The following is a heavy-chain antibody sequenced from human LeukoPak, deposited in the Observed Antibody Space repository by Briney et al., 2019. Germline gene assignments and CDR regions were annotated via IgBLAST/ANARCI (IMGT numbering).Heavy chain of an antibody. D-gene: IGHD6-6*01. CDR1: GFSFSGHW. CDR3: ARGPNSNWSGLDF. CDR2: ISPTGSTT. Sequence: GGSLRLSCTASGFSFSGHWMHWARQLPGKGLVWVSRISPTGSTTSYADSVKGRFTVSRDNAKNTLYLQVNNLRAEDTAVYYCARGPNSNWSGLDFWGQGTLPTVSS. V-gene: IGHV3-74*01. J-gene: IGHJ4*02.